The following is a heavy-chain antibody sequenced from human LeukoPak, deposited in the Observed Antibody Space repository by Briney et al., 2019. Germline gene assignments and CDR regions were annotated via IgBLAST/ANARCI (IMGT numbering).Heavy chain of an antibody. CDR3: TTLSTMDAFDI. J-gene: IGHJ3*02. D-gene: IGHD5/OR15-5a*01. CDR2: IRYDGGNK. Sequence: GGSLRLSCAASGFNFSSYGMYWVRQAPGKGLEWVAFIRYDGGNKYYTDSVRGRFTISRDNSKTTLYLQMNSLRAEDTAVYYCTTLSTMDAFDIWGQGTMVAVSS. CDR1: GFNFSSYG. V-gene: IGHV3-30*02.